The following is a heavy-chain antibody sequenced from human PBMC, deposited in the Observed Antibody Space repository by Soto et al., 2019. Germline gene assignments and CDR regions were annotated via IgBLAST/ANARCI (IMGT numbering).Heavy chain of an antibody. V-gene: IGHV5-51*01. Sequence: GESLKISCKGSGYSFTSYWIGWVRQMPGKGLEWMGIIYPGDSTTRYNPSFQGQVTMSVDKSIKTAYLQCSSLKASDTAMYYCARLPSTMARGVFDFWGQGTLVTVSS. CDR1: GYSFTSYW. J-gene: IGHJ4*02. CDR2: IYPGDSTT. D-gene: IGHD3-10*01. CDR3: ARLPSTMARGVFDF.